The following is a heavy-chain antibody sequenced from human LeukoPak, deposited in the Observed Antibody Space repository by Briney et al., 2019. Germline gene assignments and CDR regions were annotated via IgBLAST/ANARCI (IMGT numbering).Heavy chain of an antibody. CDR1: GGSFSSYA. V-gene: IGHV1-69*01. CDR3: ARGDDFGGDYYYHYYMHV. CDR2: IIPIFGTA. J-gene: IGHJ6*03. Sequence: ASVKVSCKASGGSFSSYAISWLRHAPGQGLESMGGIIPIFGTANYAQKFQGRVTITADESTSTAYMELSSLRSEDTAVYYSARGDDFGGDYYYHYYMHVWGKGTTVTVSS. D-gene: IGHD4-23*01.